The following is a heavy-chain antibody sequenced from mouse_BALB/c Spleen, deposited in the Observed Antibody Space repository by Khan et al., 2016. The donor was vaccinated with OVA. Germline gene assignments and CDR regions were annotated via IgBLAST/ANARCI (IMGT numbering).Heavy chain of an antibody. CDR2: INPSNGGT. CDR3: TRGGYGSPFAY. Sequence: QVQLQQSGAELVKPGASVKLSCKASGYTFTSYYMYWVKQRPGQGLEWIGEINPSNGGTNVNEKFKSKATLTVDKSSSTAYMEVSSLTSEDSAVDYCTRGGYGSPFAYWGQGTLVTVSA. V-gene: IGHV1S81*02. D-gene: IGHD1-1*01. CDR1: GYTFTSYY. J-gene: IGHJ3*01.